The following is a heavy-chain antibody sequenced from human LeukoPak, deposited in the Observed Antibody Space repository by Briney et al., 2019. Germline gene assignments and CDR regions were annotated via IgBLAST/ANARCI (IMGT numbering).Heavy chain of an antibody. Sequence: GGSLRLSCAASGFTFSSYGMHWVRQAPGKGLEWVAFIRYDGSNKYYADSVKGRFTISRDNSKNTLYLQMNSLRAEDTAVYYCAKDAGFNIVVVVAAIYFDYWGQGTLVTVSS. CDR1: GFTFSSYG. J-gene: IGHJ4*02. V-gene: IGHV3-30*02. CDR3: AKDAGFNIVVVVAAIYFDY. D-gene: IGHD2-15*01. CDR2: IRYDGSNK.